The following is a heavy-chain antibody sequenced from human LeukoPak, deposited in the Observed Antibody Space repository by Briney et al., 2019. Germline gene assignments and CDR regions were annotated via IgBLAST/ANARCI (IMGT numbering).Heavy chain of an antibody. J-gene: IGHJ4*02. D-gene: IGHD1/OR15-1a*01. CDR3: AKDQGGNNASGY. V-gene: IGHV3-48*03. CDR1: GFTFSNYE. Sequence: AGGSLRLSCAASGFTFSNYEMNWVRQAPGKGLEWVSYISSSGSGSTIYYADSVKGRFTISRDNAKNSLYLQMNSLRAEDTAVYYCAKDQGGNNASGYWGQGTLVTVSS. CDR2: ISSSGSGSTI.